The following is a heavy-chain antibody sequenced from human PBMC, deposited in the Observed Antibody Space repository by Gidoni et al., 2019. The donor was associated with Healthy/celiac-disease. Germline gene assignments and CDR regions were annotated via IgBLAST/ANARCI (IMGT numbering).Heavy chain of an antibody. V-gene: IGHV4-34*01. D-gene: IGHD2-15*01. CDR3: ARCGPGSYRSCNWFDP. J-gene: IGHJ5*02. Sequence: QVQLQQWGAGLLKPSETLSLTCAVYGGSFSGYYWRWIRQPPGKGLAWIGEINHRGSTNYNPSLKCRVTISVDPSKNQFSLKLSSVTAADTAVYYCARCGPGSYRSCNWFDPWGQGTLVTVSS. CDR2: INHRGST. CDR1: GGSFSGYY.